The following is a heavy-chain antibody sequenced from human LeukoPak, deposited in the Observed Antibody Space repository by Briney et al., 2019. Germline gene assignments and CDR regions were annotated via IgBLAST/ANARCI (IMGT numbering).Heavy chain of an antibody. Sequence: PSETLSLTCTVSSGSITSYYWSWIRQPPGKGLEYIGHIYYTGTTDYTPSLKSRVTMSVDTSKSQFSLRLISVTASDTAVYYCAREVGDCSSTSCYGNWFDPWGQGTLVTVSS. J-gene: IGHJ5*02. CDR3: AREVGDCSSTSCYGNWFDP. V-gene: IGHV4-59*01. D-gene: IGHD2-2*01. CDR1: SGSITSYY. CDR2: IYYTGTT.